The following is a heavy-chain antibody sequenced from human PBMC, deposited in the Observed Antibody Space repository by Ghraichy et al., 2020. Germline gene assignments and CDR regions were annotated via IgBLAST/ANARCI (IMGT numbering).Heavy chain of an antibody. D-gene: IGHD6-13*01. CDR1: GFTFSDYW. J-gene: IGHJ4*02. CDR2: ISTDGFGI. CDR3: ARDTPTAGQVFDY. Sequence: GGSLRLSCAASGFTFSDYWMDWFRLAPGKGLVWVSRISTDGFGIDYADSVKGRFTISRDNAKSTLYLQMNSLRAEDTAVYYCARDTPTAGQVFDYWGQGILVTVSS. V-gene: IGHV3-74*01.